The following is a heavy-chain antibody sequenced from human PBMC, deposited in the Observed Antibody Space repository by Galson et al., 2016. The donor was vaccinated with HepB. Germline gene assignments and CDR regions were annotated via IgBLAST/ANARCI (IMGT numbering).Heavy chain of an antibody. J-gene: IGHJ4*02. CDR3: ARSYILGRGFGW. D-gene: IGHD3-10*01. V-gene: IGHV6-1*01. Sequence: CAISGDSVFNTNAGWNWVRQSPSRGLEWLGRTYYRSVWRSDHADSVKGRITINPDTSKNHFSLHLNSVTPEDTAVYYCARSYILGRGFGWWGPGTPVTVSS. CDR1: GDSVFNTNAG. CDR2: TYYRSVWRS.